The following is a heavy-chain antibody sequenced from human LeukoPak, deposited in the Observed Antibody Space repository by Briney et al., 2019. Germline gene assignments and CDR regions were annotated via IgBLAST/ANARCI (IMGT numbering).Heavy chain of an antibody. V-gene: IGHV3-30*02. CDR1: GFTFSSYG. Sequence: QPGGSLRLSCATSGFTFSSYGMHWVRQAPGKGLEWVAFIRYDGSNKYYADSVKGRFTISRDNSKNTLYPQMNSLRDEDTAVYYCARVSVITQYNGSPDYFASWGQGTLLTVSS. CDR3: ARVSVITQYNGSPDYFAS. CDR2: IRYDGSNK. D-gene: IGHD1-26*01. J-gene: IGHJ4*02.